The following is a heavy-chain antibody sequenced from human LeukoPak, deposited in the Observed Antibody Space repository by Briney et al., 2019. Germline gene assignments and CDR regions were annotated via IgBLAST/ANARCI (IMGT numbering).Heavy chain of an antibody. CDR3: ARAPLGRLYYYDSSGSYYFDY. CDR2: INHSGST. V-gene: IGHV4-34*01. D-gene: IGHD3-22*01. CDR1: GGSFSGYY. J-gene: IGHJ4*02. Sequence: TSETLSLTCAVYGGSFSGYYWSWIRQPPGKGLEWIGEINHSGSTNYNPSLKSRVTISVDTSKNQFSLKLSSVTAADTAVYYCARAPLGRLYYYDSSGSYYFDYWGQGTLVTVSS.